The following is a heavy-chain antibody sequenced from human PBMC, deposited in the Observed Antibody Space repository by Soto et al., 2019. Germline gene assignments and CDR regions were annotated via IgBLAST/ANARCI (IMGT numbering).Heavy chain of an antibody. D-gene: IGHD2-15*01. CDR2: IYYSGST. J-gene: IGHJ5*02. Sequence: QVQLQESGPGLVKPSETLSLTCTVSGGSISSYYWSWIRQPPGKGLEWIGYIYYSGSTNYNPSLKSRVTISVDTSTSKLSLKLSSVPAADTAVYYCARVLDCSGGSCYANWFDPWGQGTLVTVSS. CDR1: GGSISSYY. V-gene: IGHV4-59*01. CDR3: ARVLDCSGGSCYANWFDP.